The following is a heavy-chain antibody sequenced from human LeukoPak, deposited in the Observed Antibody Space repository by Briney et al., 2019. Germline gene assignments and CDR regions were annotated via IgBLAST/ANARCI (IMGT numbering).Heavy chain of an antibody. D-gene: IGHD3-22*01. V-gene: IGHV4-61*02. J-gene: IGHJ1*01. Sequence: SETLSLTCTVSGDSISSGSYYWSWIRQPAGKGLEWIGRIYTSESTNYNPSLKSRVTISADTSKNQFSLKLSSVTAADTAVYYCAAGMTYYYDSRYFQHWGQGTLVTVSS. CDR1: GDSISSGSYY. CDR2: IYTSEST. CDR3: AAGMTYYYDSRYFQH.